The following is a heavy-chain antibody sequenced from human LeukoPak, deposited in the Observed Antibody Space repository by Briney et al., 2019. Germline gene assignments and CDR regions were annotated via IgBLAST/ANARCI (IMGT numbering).Heavy chain of an antibody. CDR2: IYYSGST. V-gene: IGHV4-39*07. Sequence: SETLSLTCTVSGDSISSISYYWGWIRQPPGKGLECIGSIYYSGSTYYNPPLKSRVTISEDTSKNQFSLKLRSVTAADTAVYYCARGPRFGELLWHWFDPWGQGTLVTVSS. D-gene: IGHD3-10*01. J-gene: IGHJ5*02. CDR1: GDSISSISYY. CDR3: ARGPRFGELLWHWFDP.